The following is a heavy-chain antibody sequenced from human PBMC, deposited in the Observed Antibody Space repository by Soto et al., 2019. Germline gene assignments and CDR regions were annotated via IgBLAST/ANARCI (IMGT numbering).Heavy chain of an antibody. CDR2: ISAYNGNT. CDR1: GYTFTSYG. J-gene: IGHJ4*02. CDR3: ASPRVGYCSGGSCYPVSELDY. Sequence: ASVKVSCKASGYTFTSYGISWVRQAPGQGLEWMGWISAYNGNTNYAQKLQGRVTMTTDTSTSTAYMELRSLRSDDTAVYYCASPRVGYCSGGSCYPVSELDYWGQGTLVTVSS. D-gene: IGHD2-15*01. V-gene: IGHV1-18*01.